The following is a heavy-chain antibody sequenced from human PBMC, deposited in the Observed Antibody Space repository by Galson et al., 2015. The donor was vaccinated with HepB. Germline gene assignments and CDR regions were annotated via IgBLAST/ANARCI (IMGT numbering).Heavy chain of an antibody. D-gene: IGHD3-22*01. CDR3: AKVSYDSSGYEAFDI. Sequence: SLRLSCAASGFTFDDYAMHWVRQAPGKGLEWVSGISWNSGSIGYADSVKGRFTISRDNAKNSLYLQMNSLRAEDTALYYCAKVSYDSSGYEAFDIWGQGTMVTVSS. CDR2: ISWNSGSI. J-gene: IGHJ3*02. CDR1: GFTFDDYA. V-gene: IGHV3-9*01.